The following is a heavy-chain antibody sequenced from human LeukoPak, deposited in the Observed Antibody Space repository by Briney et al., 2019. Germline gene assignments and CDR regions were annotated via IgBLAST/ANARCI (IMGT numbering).Heavy chain of an antibody. CDR3: AKVLRWDSSGGIDY. D-gene: IGHD3-22*01. J-gene: IGHJ4*02. V-gene: IGHV3-23*01. CDR2: ISASGSAT. CDR1: GFIFSNYG. Sequence: GSLRLSCAASGFIFSNYGMNWVRQAPGKGLEWVAAISASGSATSYADSVRGRFTISRDNSKSTTYLQMNSLRAEDTAVYYCAKVLRWDSSGGIDYWGQGTLVTVSS.